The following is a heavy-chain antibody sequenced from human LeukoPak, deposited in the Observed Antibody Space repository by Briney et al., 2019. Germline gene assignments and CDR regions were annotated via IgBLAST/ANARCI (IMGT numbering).Heavy chain of an antibody. CDR3: ARGQQLGHFDY. Sequence: GRSLRLSCAASGFNFSTYAMHWVRQAPGKGLEWVAVIWYDGSNENYVDSVKGRFTISRDNSKNTLYLQMNSLRGEDTAVYYCARGQQLGHFDYWGQGTLVTVSS. D-gene: IGHD6-13*01. CDR1: GFNFSTYA. V-gene: IGHV3-33*01. J-gene: IGHJ4*02. CDR2: IWYDGSNE.